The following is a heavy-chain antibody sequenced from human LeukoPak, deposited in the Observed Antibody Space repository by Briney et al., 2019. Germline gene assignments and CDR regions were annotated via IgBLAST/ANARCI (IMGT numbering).Heavy chain of an antibody. CDR1: GGSISSSNW. CDR2: IYHSGST. V-gene: IGHV4-4*02. CDR3: ARDPTMVRGAADYYFDY. D-gene: IGHD3-10*01. Sequence: PSETLSLTCAVSGGSISSSNWWSWVRQPPGKGLEWIGEIYHSGSTNYNPSLKSRVTILVDKSKNQFSLKLSSVTAADTAVYYCARDPTMVRGAADYYFDYWGQGTLVTVSS. J-gene: IGHJ4*02.